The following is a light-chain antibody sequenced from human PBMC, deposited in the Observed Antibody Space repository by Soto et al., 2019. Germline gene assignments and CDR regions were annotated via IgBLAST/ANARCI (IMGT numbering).Light chain of an antibody. CDR2: DVS. CDR1: SSDVGGYNY. V-gene: IGLV2-14*01. CDR3: SSYTIISPHVV. J-gene: IGLJ2*01. Sequence: QSALTQPASVSGSPGQSITISCTGTSSDVGGYNYVSWYQQHPGKAPKLMIYDVSNRPSGVSNRFSGSKSGNTASLTISGLQAEDEADHYCSSYTIISPHVVFGGGTKLTVL.